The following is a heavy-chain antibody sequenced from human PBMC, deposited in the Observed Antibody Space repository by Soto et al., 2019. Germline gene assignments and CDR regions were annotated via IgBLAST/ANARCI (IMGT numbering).Heavy chain of an antibody. CDR2: IYHSGST. D-gene: IGHD5-18*01. CDR3: ARGGHSYGSNWFDP. V-gene: IGHV4-4*02. Sequence: KPSETLSLTCAVSGGSISSSNWWSWVRQPPGKGLEWIGEIYHSGSTNYNPSLKSRVTISVDKSKNQFSLKLSSVTAADTAVYYCARGGHSYGSNWFDPWGQGTLVTVSS. CDR1: GGSISSSNW. J-gene: IGHJ5*02.